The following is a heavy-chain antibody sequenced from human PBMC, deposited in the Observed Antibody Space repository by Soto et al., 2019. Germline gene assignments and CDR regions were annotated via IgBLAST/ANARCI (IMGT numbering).Heavy chain of an antibody. D-gene: IGHD2-15*01. CDR1: GFTFSSYS. CDR3: ARGAAYCSGDGCYFYFDY. J-gene: IGHJ4*02. V-gene: IGHV3-21*01. CDR2: ISSSSSYI. Sequence: GGSLRLSCAASGFTFSSYSINWVRQAPGKGLEWVSSISSSSSYIFYADSVKGRFTISRDNAKNSLYLQMNSLRAEDTAVYYCARGAAYCSGDGCYFYFDYWGQGTLVTVSS.